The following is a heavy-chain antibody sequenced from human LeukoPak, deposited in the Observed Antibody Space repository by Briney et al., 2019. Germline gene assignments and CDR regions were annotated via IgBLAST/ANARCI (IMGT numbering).Heavy chain of an antibody. J-gene: IGHJ6*02. Sequence: PGGSLRLSCAASGFTFSSYEMNWVRQAPGKGLEWVSYIGRSGVSIYYADSVKGRFTISRDNSKNTLYLQMNSLRAEDTAVYYCARDTVTTFRFRDYYHYGMDVWGQGTTVTVSS. CDR3: ARDTVTTFRFRDYYHYGMDV. CDR2: IGRSGVSI. CDR1: GFTFSSYE. V-gene: IGHV3-48*03. D-gene: IGHD4-17*01.